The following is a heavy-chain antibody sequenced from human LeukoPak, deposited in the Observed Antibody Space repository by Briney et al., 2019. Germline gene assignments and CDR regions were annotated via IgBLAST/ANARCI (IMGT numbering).Heavy chain of an antibody. V-gene: IGHV3-23*01. D-gene: IGHD6-13*01. CDR3: AKDWALRAAGSFDY. J-gene: IGHJ4*02. CDR1: GFTFTYFA. CDR2: ISYSGGST. Sequence: GGSLRLSCAASGFTFTYFAMTWVRQAPGKGLEWVSTISYSGGSTYYADSVKGRYTISSDNSKNTLYLQMNNLRAEDTAVYYCAKDWALRAAGSFDYWGQGTLVTVSS.